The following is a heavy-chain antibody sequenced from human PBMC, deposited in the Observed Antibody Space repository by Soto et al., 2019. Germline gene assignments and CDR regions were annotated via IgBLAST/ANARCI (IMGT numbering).Heavy chain of an antibody. CDR2: IVVGSGNT. V-gene: IGHV1-58*02. Sequence: SVKVSCKASGFTFTSSAMQWVRQARGQRLEWIGWIVVGSGNTNYAQKFRERVTITRDMSTSTAYMELSSLRSEDTAVYYCAADIHDYASLGAFDIWGQGTMVTVSS. CDR3: AADIHDYASLGAFDI. J-gene: IGHJ3*02. D-gene: IGHD4-17*01. CDR1: GFTFTSSA.